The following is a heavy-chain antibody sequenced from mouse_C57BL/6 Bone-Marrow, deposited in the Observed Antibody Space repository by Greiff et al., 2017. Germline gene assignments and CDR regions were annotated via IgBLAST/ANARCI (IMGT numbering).Heavy chain of an antibody. J-gene: IGHJ3*01. D-gene: IGHD2-2*01. Sequence: VQLQQSGAELVRPGASVKWSCTASGFNIKDDYMHWVKQRPEQGLEWIGWIDPGNGDTEYASKFQGKATITADPSSNTAYLQLSSLTSEDTAVYYCTTYGYSAWFAYWGQGTLVTVSA. CDR1: GFNIKDDY. V-gene: IGHV14-4*01. CDR2: IDPGNGDT. CDR3: TTYGYSAWFAY.